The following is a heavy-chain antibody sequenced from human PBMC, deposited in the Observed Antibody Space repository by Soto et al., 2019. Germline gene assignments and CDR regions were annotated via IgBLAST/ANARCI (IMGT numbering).Heavy chain of an antibody. J-gene: IGHJ4*02. CDR2: ISGDGTYT. V-gene: IGHV3-74*01. CDR3: TRERGPYYTDI. CDR1: GFTFSDYW. D-gene: IGHD1-26*01. Sequence: EVQLMESGGGLVQPGGSLRLPCVVSGFTFSDYWVQWVRQAPGKGPVWVSRISGDGTYTAYADSVKGRFTISRDNAKNTLYLQMYSLRDDDTAVYYCTRERGPYYTDIWGQGTLVTVSS.